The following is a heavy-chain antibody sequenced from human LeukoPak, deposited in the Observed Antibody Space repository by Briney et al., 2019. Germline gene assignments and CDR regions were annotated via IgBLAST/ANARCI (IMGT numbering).Heavy chain of an antibody. CDR2: IYYSGST. CDR1: GGSISSSSYY. V-gene: IGHV4-39*07. CDR3: ARTRRDGYNTYYFDY. D-gene: IGHD5-24*01. J-gene: IGHJ4*02. Sequence: PSETLSLTCTVSGGSISSSSYYCGWIRQPPGKGLEWVGSIYYSGSTYYNPSLKSRVTISVDTSKNQFSLKLSSVTAADTAVYYCARTRRDGYNTYYFDYWGQGTLVTVSS.